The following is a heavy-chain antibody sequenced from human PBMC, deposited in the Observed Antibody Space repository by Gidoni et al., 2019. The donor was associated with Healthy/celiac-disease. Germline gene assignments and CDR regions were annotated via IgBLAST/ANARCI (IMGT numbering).Heavy chain of an antibody. J-gene: IGHJ6*02. V-gene: IGHV3-23*01. D-gene: IGHD3-3*01. CDR1: GFTFSSYA. Sequence: EVQLLESGGGLVQPGGSMRLSCSASGFTFSSYAMIWVRQAPGKGLEWSSAISGRGGSTYYADSVKGRFTISRDNSKNTLYLQMNSLRAEDTAVYYCARNGPIFGVVIISYYYYYGMDVWGQGTTVTVSS. CDR3: ARNGPIFGVVIISYYYYYGMDV. CDR2: ISGRGGST.